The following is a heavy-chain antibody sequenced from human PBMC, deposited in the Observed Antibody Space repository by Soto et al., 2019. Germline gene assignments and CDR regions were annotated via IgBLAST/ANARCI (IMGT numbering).Heavy chain of an antibody. CDR3: ARDGWGSNWYFDL. V-gene: IGHV3-30*03. D-gene: IGHD6-19*01. CDR2: ISYDGKQT. Sequence: GGSLRLSCGAPGVTFKDYGMHWVRQAPGKCLEWVAVISYDGKQTYYADSVKGRFTISKDKSKRTLFLQMNSLRVDDTAVYYCARDGWGSNWYFDLWGRGPLVTVSS. J-gene: IGHJ2*01. CDR1: GVTFKDYG.